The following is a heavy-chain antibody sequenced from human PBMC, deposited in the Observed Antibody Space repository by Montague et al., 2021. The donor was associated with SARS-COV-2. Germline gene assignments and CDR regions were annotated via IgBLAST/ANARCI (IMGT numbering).Heavy chain of an antibody. CDR2: IYNSGTT. Sequence: SETLSLTCSVSGDSMSTNYWSWIRQPPGKGLEWIGHIYNSGTTIYNPSLKSRATIFIDVSKTQFSLRLSSVTATDTAVYYCARMFYDYVWETSRYRGNYFDSWGQGTQVIVSS. J-gene: IGHJ4*02. V-gene: IGHV4-59*01. D-gene: IGHD3-16*02. CDR1: GDSMSTNY. CDR3: ARMFYDYVWETSRYRGNYFDS.